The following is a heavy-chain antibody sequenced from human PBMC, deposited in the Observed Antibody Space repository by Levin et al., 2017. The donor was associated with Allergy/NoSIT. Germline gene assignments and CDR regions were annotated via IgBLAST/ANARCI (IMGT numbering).Heavy chain of an antibody. CDR2: FNSDVTST. CDR3: VRGWPPNYWYFDL. D-gene: IGHD2-15*01. Sequence: RGESLKISCSASGFSLRTYWMHWVRQAPGEGLVWVSRFNSDVTSTDYAASVKGRFTISRDNAKDTLYMQMNSLRVEESGVYYCVRGWPPNYWYFDLWGRGTLVTVSS. J-gene: IGHJ2*01. CDR1: GFSLRTYW. V-gene: IGHV3-74*01.